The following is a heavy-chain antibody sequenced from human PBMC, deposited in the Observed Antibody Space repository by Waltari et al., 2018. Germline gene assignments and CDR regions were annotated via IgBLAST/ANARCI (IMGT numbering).Heavy chain of an antibody. D-gene: IGHD3-16*02. CDR2: INPNSGGT. CDR3: ARDLLRLGELSPERIDY. J-gene: IGHJ4*02. Sequence: QVQLVQSGAEVKKPGASVKVSCKASGYTFTGYYMHWVRQAPGQGLEWMGWINPNSGGTNYAQKFQGRVTMTRDTSISTAYMELSRLRSDDTAVYYCARDLLRLGELSPERIDYWGQGTLVTVSS. V-gene: IGHV1-2*02. CDR1: GYTFTGYY.